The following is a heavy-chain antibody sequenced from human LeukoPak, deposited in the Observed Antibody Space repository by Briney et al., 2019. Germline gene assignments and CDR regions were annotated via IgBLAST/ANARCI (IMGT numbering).Heavy chain of an antibody. CDR2: IYYSGST. CDR1: GGSISSYY. Sequence: PSETLSLTCTVSGGSISSYYWSWIRQPPGKGLEWIGYIYYSGSTNYNPSLKSRVTISVDTSKNQFSLKLSSVTAADTAIYYCVRGAYYYGMDVWGQGTTVTVSS. D-gene: IGHD1-26*01. CDR3: VRGAYYYGMDV. J-gene: IGHJ6*02. V-gene: IGHV4-59*01.